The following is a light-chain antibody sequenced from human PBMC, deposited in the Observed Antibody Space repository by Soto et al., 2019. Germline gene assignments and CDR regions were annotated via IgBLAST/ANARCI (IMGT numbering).Light chain of an antibody. J-gene: IGKJ5*01. CDR2: DAS. CDR1: QNVLSN. CDR3: QQRSNWVT. V-gene: IGKV3-11*01. Sequence: EIVLTQSPGTLSLSPGERATLSCRASQNVLSNLAWYQQKPGQAPRLLIYDASNRATGIPARFSGSGSGTDFTLTISSLEPEDFAVYYCQQRSNWVTFGQGTRLEI.